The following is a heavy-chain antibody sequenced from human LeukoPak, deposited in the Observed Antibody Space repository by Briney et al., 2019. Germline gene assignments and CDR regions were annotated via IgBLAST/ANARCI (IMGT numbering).Heavy chain of an antibody. CDR2: IIPIFGTA. V-gene: IGHV1-69*01. Sequence: KVXFKASGGTFNSYAISWVRQAPGQGLEWMGGIIPIFGTANYAQKFQGRVTITADESTSTAYMELSSLRSEDTAVYYCARTQWLGDAFDIWGQGTMVTVSS. J-gene: IGHJ3*02. CDR1: GGTFNSYA. D-gene: IGHD6-19*01. CDR3: ARTQWLGDAFDI.